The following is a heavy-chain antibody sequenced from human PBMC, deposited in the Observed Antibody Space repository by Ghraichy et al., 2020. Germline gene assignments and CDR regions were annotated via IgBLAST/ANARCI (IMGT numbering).Heavy chain of an antibody. J-gene: IGHJ4*02. D-gene: IGHD1-26*01. Sequence: GGSLRLSCAASGFTFSSYAMSWVRQAPGKGLEWVSAISGSGGSTYYADSVKGRFTISRDNSKNTLYLQMNSLRAEDTAVYYCAKSQSPRKTGATTDFDYWGQGTLVTVSS. V-gene: IGHV3-23*01. CDR2: ISGSGGST. CDR1: GFTFSSYA. CDR3: AKSQSPRKTGATTDFDY.